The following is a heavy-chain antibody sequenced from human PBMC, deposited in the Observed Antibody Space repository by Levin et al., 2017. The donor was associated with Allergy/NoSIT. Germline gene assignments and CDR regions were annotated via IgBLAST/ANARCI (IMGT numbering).Heavy chain of an antibody. CDR3: ARMYYDFWRGYSTLFDY. V-gene: IGHV3-33*01. Sequence: GGSLRLSCAASGFTFSSYAMHWVRQGPGKGLEWVAIIWYDGSNKYYADSVKGRFTISRDNSKNTLYLQMNSLRAEDAAVYYCARMYYDFWRGYSTLFDYWGQGTLVTVSS. CDR1: GFTFSSYA. J-gene: IGHJ4*02. D-gene: IGHD3-3*01. CDR2: IWYDGSNK.